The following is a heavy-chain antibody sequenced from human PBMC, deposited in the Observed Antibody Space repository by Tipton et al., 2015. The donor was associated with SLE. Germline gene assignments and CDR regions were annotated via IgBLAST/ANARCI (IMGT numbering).Heavy chain of an antibody. CDR2: INHSGST. CDR1: VGFSGYI. D-gene: IGHD6-19*01. J-gene: IGHJ4*02. Sequence: TLSLTCAGYVGFSGYIWSWIRQSPGKALEWIGDINHSGSTNYNPSLKSRITMSVDTSKNQFSLKLSSVTAADTAVYYCARDRGQWPDYWGQGTLVTVSS. V-gene: IGHV4-34*10. CDR3: ARDRGQWPDY.